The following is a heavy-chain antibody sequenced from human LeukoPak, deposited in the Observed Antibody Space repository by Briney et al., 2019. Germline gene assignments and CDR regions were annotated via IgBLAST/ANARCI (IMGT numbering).Heavy chain of an antibody. D-gene: IGHD2-21*01. Sequence: ASVKVSCKASGGTFSSYTISWVRQAPGQGLEWMGRIIPILGIANYAQKLQGRVTITADKSTSTAYMELSSLRSEDTAVYYCARGCGGDCYLYNFDYWGQGTLVTVSS. V-gene: IGHV1-69*02. J-gene: IGHJ4*02. CDR1: GGTFSSYT. CDR3: ARGCGGDCYLYNFDY. CDR2: IIPILGIA.